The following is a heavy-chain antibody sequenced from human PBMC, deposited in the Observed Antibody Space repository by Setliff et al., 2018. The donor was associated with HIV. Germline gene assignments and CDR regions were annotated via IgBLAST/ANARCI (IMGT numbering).Heavy chain of an antibody. J-gene: IGHJ5*02. CDR1: GGSISINSYY. V-gene: IGHV4-39*01. CDR3: ARVKGVYCSSVSCYPSWFDP. D-gene: IGHD2-2*01. Sequence: SETLSLTCIVSGGSISINSYYWGWIRQPPGKGLEWIGSIYYSGSTYYNPSLRSRVTISVDTSKTQFSLNLSSVAAADTAVYYCARVKGVYCSSVSCYPSWFDPWGQGTLVTVSS. CDR2: IYYSGST.